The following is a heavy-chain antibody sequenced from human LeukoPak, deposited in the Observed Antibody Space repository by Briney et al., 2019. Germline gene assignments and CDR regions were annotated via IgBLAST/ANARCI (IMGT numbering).Heavy chain of an antibody. CDR1: GFTFSSYS. CDR3: ARDPQGMDV. J-gene: IGHJ6*04. CDR2: ISSSGSTI. Sequence: PGGSLRLSCAASGFTFSSYSMNWARQAPGKGLEWVSYISSSGSTIYYADSVKGRFTISRDNAKNSLYLQMNSLRAEGTAVYYCARDPQGMDVWGKGTTVTVSS. V-gene: IGHV3-48*04.